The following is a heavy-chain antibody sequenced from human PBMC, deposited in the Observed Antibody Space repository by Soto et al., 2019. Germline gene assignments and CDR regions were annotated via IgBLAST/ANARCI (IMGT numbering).Heavy chain of an antibody. J-gene: IGHJ4*02. CDR3: ARDLYYDTLAGVY. CDR2: IWYDGSNK. V-gene: IGHV3-33*01. D-gene: IGHD3-22*01. Sequence: GGSLRLSCAASGFTFSSYGMHWVRQAPGKGLEWVAVIWYDGSNKYYADSVKGRFTISRDNSKNTLYLQMNSLRAEDTAVYYCARDLYYDTLAGVYWGQGTLVTVSS. CDR1: GFTFSSYG.